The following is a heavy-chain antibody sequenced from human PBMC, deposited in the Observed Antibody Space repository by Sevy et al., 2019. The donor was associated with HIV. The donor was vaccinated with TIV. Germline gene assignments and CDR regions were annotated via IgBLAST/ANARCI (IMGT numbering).Heavy chain of an antibody. CDR2: IWYDGSNK. V-gene: IGHV3-33*01. CDR1: GFTFSSYG. Sequence: GGSLRLSCAASGFTFSSYGMHWVRQAPGKGLEWVAVIWYDGSNKYYADSGKGRFTISRDNSKNTLYLQMNSLRSDGTAVYYCAGDAYYYDSSGYYLGSYFDYWGQGTLVTVSS. CDR3: AGDAYYYDSSGYYLGSYFDY. J-gene: IGHJ4*02. D-gene: IGHD3-22*01.